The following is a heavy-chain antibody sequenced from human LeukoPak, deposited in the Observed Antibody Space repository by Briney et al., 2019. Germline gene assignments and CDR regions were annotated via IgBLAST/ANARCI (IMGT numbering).Heavy chain of an antibody. CDR2: INHSGST. D-gene: IGHD3-10*01. CDR3: ARDRSPGNFDY. J-gene: IGHJ4*02. Sequence: PSETLSLTCAVYGGSFSDYRWSWIRQPPGKGLEWIGEINHSGSTNYNPSLKSRVTISVDTSKKQFSLKLTSVTAADTAVYYCARDRSPGNFDYWGQGTLVTVSS. CDR1: GGSFSDYR. V-gene: IGHV4-34*01.